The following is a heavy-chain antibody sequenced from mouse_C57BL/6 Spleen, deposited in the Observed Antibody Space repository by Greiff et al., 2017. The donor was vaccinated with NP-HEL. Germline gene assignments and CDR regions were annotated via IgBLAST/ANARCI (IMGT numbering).Heavy chain of an antibody. D-gene: IGHD2-3*01. Sequence: QVQLQQSGAELVRPGASVKLSCKASGYTFTDYYINWVKQRPGQGLEWIARIYPGSGNTYYNEKFKGKATLTADKSSSTAYMQLSSLTSEDSAVYFCARKDDYYLGTWFAYWGQGTLVTVSA. CDR2: IYPGSGNT. CDR3: ARKDDYYLGTWFAY. CDR1: GYTFTDYY. V-gene: IGHV1-76*01. J-gene: IGHJ3*01.